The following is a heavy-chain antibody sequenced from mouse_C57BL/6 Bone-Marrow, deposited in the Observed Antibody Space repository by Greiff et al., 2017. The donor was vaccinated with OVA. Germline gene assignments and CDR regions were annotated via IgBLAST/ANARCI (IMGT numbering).Heavy chain of an antibody. CDR2: INPNYGTT. Sequence: VQLKESGPELVKPGASVKISCKASGYSFTDYNMNWVKQSNGKSLEWIGVINPNYGTTSYNQKFKGKATLTVDQSSSTAYMQLNSLTSEDSAVYYCARGHYGNLTGAMDYWGQGTSVTVSS. CDR3: ARGHYGNLTGAMDY. V-gene: IGHV1-39*01. J-gene: IGHJ4*01. CDR1: GYSFTDYN. D-gene: IGHD2-1*01.